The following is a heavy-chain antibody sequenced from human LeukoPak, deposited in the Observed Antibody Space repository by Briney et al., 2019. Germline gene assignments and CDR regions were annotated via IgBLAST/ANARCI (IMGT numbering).Heavy chain of an antibody. J-gene: IGHJ4*02. CDR3: ARHRATGTWSDFDY. Sequence: SETLSLTCDVSGDFMRSSYRFSWVRQHPGKGLEWTGQFFLSGGPNYRPSLRSRVTISVDKSIDTAYLQWGSLKASDSAIYYCARHRATGTWSDFDYWGQGTVVTVSS. CDR2: FFLSGGP. D-gene: IGHD1-14*01. CDR1: GDFMRSSYR. V-gene: IGHV4/OR15-8*01.